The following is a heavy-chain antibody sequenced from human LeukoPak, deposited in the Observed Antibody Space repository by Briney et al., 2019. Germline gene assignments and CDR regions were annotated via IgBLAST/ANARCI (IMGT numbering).Heavy chain of an antibody. CDR3: ARDSLWFGELSSGIDY. Sequence: GGSLRLSCAASGFTFSSYAMHWVRQAPGKGLEWVAVISYDGSNKYYADSVKGRFTISRDNSKNTLYLQMNSLRAEDTAVYYCARDSLWFGELSSGIDYWGQGTLVTVSS. V-gene: IGHV3-30*04. D-gene: IGHD3-10*01. CDR1: GFTFSSYA. J-gene: IGHJ4*02. CDR2: ISYDGSNK.